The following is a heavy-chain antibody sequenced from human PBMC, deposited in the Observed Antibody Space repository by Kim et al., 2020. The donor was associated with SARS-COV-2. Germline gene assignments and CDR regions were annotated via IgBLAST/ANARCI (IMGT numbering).Heavy chain of an antibody. CDR1: GFTFSSYA. Sequence: GGSLRLSCAASGFTFSSYAMHWVRQAPGKGLEWVAVISYDGSNKYYADSVKGRFTISRDNSKNTLYLQMNSLRAEDTAVYYCARGLSVLVTAKLDYWGQG. D-gene: IGHD2-21*02. CDR2: ISYDGSNK. V-gene: IGHV3-30*04. J-gene: IGHJ4*02. CDR3: ARGLSVLVTAKLDY.